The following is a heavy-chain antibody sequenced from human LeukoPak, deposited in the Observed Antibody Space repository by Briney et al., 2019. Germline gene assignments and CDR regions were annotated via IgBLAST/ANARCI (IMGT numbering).Heavy chain of an antibody. J-gene: IGHJ6*02. Sequence: GGSLRLSCAASGLTFSSNYMSWVRQAPGKGLEWVSVIYSGGSTYYSDSVKGRFTISRDNSKNTLYLQMNSLRAEDTAVYYCARGGFLEWLYGMDVWGQGTTVTVSS. CDR2: IYSGGST. D-gene: IGHD3-3*01. CDR3: ARGGFLEWLYGMDV. V-gene: IGHV3-66*02. CDR1: GLTFSSNY.